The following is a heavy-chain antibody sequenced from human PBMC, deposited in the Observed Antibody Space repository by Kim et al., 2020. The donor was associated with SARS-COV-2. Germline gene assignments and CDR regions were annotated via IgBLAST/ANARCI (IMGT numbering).Heavy chain of an antibody. D-gene: IGHD5-18*01. J-gene: IGHJ6*02. CDR1: GGTFSSYT. V-gene: IGHV1-69*04. Sequence: SVKVSCKASGGTFSSYTISWVRQAPGQGLEWMGRIIPILGIANYAQKFQGRVTITADKSTSTAYMELSSLRSEDTAVYYCAREAVTYMGGMDVWGQGTTVTVSS. CDR2: IIPILGIA. CDR3: AREAVTYMGGMDV.